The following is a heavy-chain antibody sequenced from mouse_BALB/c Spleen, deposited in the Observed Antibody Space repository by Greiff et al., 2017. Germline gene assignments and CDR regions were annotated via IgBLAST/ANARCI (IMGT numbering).Heavy chain of an antibody. CDR3: TPYEDYAMDY. D-gene: IGHD2-3*01. CDR2: IRLKSNNYAS. CDR1: GFTFSNYW. J-gene: IGHJ4*01. V-gene: IGHV6-6*02. Sequence: EVHLVESGGGLVQPGGSMKLSCDASGFTFSNYWMNWVRQSPEKGLEWVAEIRLKSNNYASHYAVSVKGRFTISRDDSKSSVYLQMNNLRAEDTGIYYCTPYEDYAMDYWGQGTSVTVSS.